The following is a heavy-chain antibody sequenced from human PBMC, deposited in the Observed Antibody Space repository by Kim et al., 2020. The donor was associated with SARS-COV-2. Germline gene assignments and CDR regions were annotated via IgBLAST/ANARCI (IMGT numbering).Heavy chain of an antibody. Sequence: SETPSLTCSLSGGSFSGYFWSWIRQSPGKGLEVIGEINPSGSASYNPSLKSRVTISLDTSKNQFSLRLTSVTAADTAVYFCARVWDYWGQGTLVTVSS. J-gene: IGHJ4*02. V-gene: IGHV4-34*01. CDR1: GGSFSGYF. CDR3: ARVWDY. CDR2: INPSGSA.